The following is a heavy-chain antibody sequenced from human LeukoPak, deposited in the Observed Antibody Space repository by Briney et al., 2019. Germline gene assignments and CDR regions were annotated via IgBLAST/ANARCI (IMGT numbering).Heavy chain of an antibody. D-gene: IGHD6-25*01. J-gene: IGHJ4*02. V-gene: IGHV3-23*01. CDR3: AKDRLRLPF. CDR2: ISGSGGST. CDR1: GFIFSNYA. Sequence: PGGSLRLSCAASGFIFSNYAMSWVRQAPGKGLERVSAISGSGGSTYYADSVKGRFTISRDNSKNTLYLQMNSLRAEDTAVYYCAKDRLRLPFWGQGTLVIVSS.